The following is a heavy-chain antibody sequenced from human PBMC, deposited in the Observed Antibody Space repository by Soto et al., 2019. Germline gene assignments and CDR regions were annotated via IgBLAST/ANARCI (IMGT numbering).Heavy chain of an antibody. Sequence: QVQLQQWGAGLLKPSETLSLTCAVYGGSFSGYYWSWIRQPPGKGLEWIGEINHSGSTNYNPSLKRRVTISVDTSKNQFSLKLSSVTAADTAVYYCARAKVVVAAKHYYYYMDVWGKGTTVTVSS. CDR2: INHSGST. D-gene: IGHD2-15*01. J-gene: IGHJ6*03. CDR3: ARAKVVVAAKHYYYYMDV. CDR1: GGSFSGYY. V-gene: IGHV4-34*01.